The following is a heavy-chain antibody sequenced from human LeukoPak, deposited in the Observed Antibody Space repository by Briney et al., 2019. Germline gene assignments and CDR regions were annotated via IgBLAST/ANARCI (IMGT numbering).Heavy chain of an antibody. CDR2: TYYRSQWYY. J-gene: IGHJ4*02. CDR3: ARERSSWYYLDY. CDR1: GDSVSSNIAT. Sequence: PSQTLSLTCVLSGDSVSSNIATWTWLRQSPSRGLEWLGRTYYRSQWYYDYAVSVRSRITINPDTSKNQFSLQLSSVTPEDTAVYFCARERSSWYYLDYWGQGMLVTVSS. D-gene: IGHD6-13*01. V-gene: IGHV6-1*01.